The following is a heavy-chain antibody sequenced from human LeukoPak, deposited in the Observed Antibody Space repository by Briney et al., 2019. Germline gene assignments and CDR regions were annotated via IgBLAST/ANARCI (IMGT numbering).Heavy chain of an antibody. V-gene: IGHV4-59*01. Sequence: SETLSLTCTVSGGSISSYYWSWIRQHPGKGVEWIGYIYYSGSTNYNPSLKSRVTISVDTSKNQFSLKLSSVTAADTAVYYCARDGTYGSATFDPWGQGTLVTVSS. J-gene: IGHJ5*02. CDR2: IYYSGST. CDR1: GGSISSYY. D-gene: IGHD3-10*01. CDR3: ARDGTYGSATFDP.